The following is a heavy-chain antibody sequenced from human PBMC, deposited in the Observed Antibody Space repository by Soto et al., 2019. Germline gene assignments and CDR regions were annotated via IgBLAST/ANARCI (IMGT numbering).Heavy chain of an antibody. CDR3: ARWYCSGGSCYSEYNWFDP. Sequence: ASVKVSCKASGYTFTSYDINWVRQATGQGLEWMGWMNPNSGNTGYAQKFQGRVTMTRNTSISTAYMELSSLRSEDTAVYYCARWYCSGGSCYSEYNWFDPWGQGTLVTVSS. D-gene: IGHD2-15*01. CDR1: GYTFTSYD. J-gene: IGHJ5*02. V-gene: IGHV1-8*01. CDR2: MNPNSGNT.